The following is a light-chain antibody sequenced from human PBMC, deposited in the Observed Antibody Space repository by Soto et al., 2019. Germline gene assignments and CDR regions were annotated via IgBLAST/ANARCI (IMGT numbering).Light chain of an antibody. CDR1: QDISNY. CDR2: DAS. J-gene: IGKJ2*01. CDR3: QQYDNLPPYT. V-gene: IGKV1-33*01. Sequence: DIQMTQSPSSLSASVGDRVTITCQASQDISNYLNWYQQKPGRAPKLLIYDASNLETGVPSRFSGSRSGTDFTFTISSLQPEDIATYYCQQYDNLPPYTFGQGTKLEMK.